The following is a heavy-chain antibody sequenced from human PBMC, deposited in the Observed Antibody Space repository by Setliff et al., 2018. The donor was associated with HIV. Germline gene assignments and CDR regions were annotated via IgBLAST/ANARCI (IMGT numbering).Heavy chain of an antibody. Sequence: SVKVSCKASGGTFSSYAISWVRQAPGQGLEWMGGIIPILGIANYAQKFQGRVTITAEKSTSTAYMELSSLRSEDTAVYYCARAPGDYEVWFDPCGQGTLVTVSS. CDR2: IIPILGIA. D-gene: IGHD4-17*01. V-gene: IGHV1-69*10. J-gene: IGHJ5*02. CDR3: ARAPGDYEVWFDP. CDR1: GGTFSSYA.